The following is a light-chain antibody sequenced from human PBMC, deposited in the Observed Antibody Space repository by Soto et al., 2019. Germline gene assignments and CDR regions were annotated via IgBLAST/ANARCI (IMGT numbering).Light chain of an antibody. CDR1: QSLLHSSGYNF. J-gene: IGKJ5*01. CDR2: LGS. Sequence: DIVMTQSPLSLPVTPGEPASISCRSSQSLLHSSGYNFLDWYLQKPGQSPQLLIYLGSNRASGVPDRFSGSGSGTDFTLAINRLEPDDFAVYYCQQRNDWPITFGQGTRLEIK. CDR3: QQRNDWPIT. V-gene: IGKV2-28*01.